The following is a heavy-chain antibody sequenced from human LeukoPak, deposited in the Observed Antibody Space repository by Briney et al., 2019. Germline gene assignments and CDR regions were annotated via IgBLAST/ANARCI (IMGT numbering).Heavy chain of an antibody. D-gene: IGHD6-19*01. CDR2: IYHRGST. CDR3: ASSQAVALFDP. J-gene: IGHJ5*02. Sequence: SGTLSLTCAVSGGSISSSNWWSWVRPPPGKGVEWIGEIYHRGSTNYNPSLKSRVTISVDKSKNQFSLKLSSVTAADTAVYYCASSQAVALFDPWGQGTLVTVSS. CDR1: GGSISSSNW. V-gene: IGHV4-4*02.